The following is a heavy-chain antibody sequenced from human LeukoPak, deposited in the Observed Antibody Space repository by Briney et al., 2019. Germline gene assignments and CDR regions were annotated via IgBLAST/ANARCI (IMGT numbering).Heavy chain of an antibody. J-gene: IGHJ4*02. V-gene: IGHV1-3*01. CDR3: ARDGHYDILTGSPLDY. Sequence: APVKVSCKASGYTFTSYAMHWVRQAPGQRLEWMGWINAGNGNTKYSQKFQGRVTITRDTSASTAYMELSSLRSEDTAVYYCARDGHYDILTGSPLDYWGQGTLVTVSS. CDR2: INAGNGNT. CDR1: GYTFTSYA. D-gene: IGHD3-9*01.